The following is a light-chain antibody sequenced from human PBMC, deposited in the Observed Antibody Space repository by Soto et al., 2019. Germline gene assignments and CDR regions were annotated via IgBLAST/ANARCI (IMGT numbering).Light chain of an antibody. CDR1: QSISSSF. CDR3: QQYGGTPIT. V-gene: IGKV3-20*01. J-gene: IGKJ5*01. CDR2: GAS. Sequence: EIVMTQSPATLSVSAGERATLACRASQSISSSFLAWYQHKPGQAPRLLIYGASSRATGIPDRFSGSGSATDFTLTISRLEPEDFAVFYCQQYGGTPITLGLGTRQEI.